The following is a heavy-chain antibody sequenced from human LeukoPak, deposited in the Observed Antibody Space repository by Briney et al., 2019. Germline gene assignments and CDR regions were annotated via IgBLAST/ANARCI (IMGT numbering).Heavy chain of an antibody. V-gene: IGHV4-4*07. CDR1: GGSISSYY. Sequence: PSETLSLTCTVSGGSISSYYWSWIRQPAGKGLEWIGRIYTSGSTNYNPSLKSRVTMSVDTSKNQFSLKLSSVTAADTAVYYCARGLGRAAYGGKSAYWYFDLWGRGTLVTVSS. CDR3: ARGLGRAAYGGKSAYWYFDL. J-gene: IGHJ2*01. D-gene: IGHD4-23*01. CDR2: IYTSGST.